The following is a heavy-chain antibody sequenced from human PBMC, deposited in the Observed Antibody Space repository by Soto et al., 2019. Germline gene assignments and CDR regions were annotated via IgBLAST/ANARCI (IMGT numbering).Heavy chain of an antibody. CDR2: INAGNGNT. D-gene: IGHD6-19*01. V-gene: IGHV1-3*01. CDR1: GYTFTSYA. J-gene: IGHJ4*02. CDR3: ARVPHQNSSGWLYFDY. Sequence: ASVKVSCKASGYTFTSYAMHWVRQAPGQRLEWMGWINAGNGNTKYSQKFQGRVTITRDTSASTAYMELSSLRPEDTAVYYCARVPHQNSSGWLYFDYWGQGTLVTVSS.